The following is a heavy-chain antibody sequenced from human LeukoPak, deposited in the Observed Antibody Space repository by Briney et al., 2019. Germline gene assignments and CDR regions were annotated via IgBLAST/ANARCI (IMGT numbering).Heavy chain of an antibody. J-gene: IGHJ4*02. Sequence: PSQTLSLTCTVSGGSISSGDYYWSWIRQPPGKSLEWIGYIYYSGSTYYNPSLKSRVTISVDTSKNQFSLKLSSVTAADMAVYYCAREAEGDGSGERQGPRAYFDYWGQGTLVTVSS. V-gene: IGHV4-30-4*01. D-gene: IGHD3-10*01. CDR2: IYYSGST. CDR1: GGSISSGDYY. CDR3: AREAEGDGSGERQGPRAYFDY.